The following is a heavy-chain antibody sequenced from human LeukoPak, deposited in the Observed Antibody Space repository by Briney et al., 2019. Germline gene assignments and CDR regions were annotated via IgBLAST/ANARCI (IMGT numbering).Heavy chain of an antibody. V-gene: IGHV3-23*01. CDR3: AKNSGSFARFIFGLDY. D-gene: IGHD1-26*01. J-gene: IGHJ4*02. CDR1: GFTVSSNY. Sequence: PGGSLRLSCAASGFTVSSNYMSWVRQAPGKGLEWVSAISGSGGSTYYADSVKGRFTISRDNSKNTLYLQMNSLRAEDTAVYYCAKNSGSFARFIFGLDYWGQGTLVTVSS. CDR2: ISGSGGST.